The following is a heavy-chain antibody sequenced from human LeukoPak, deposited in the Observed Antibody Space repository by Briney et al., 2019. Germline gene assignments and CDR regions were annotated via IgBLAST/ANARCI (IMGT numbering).Heavy chain of an antibody. CDR2: IKHSGST. Sequence: SETLSLTCAVYGGSFSGHYWSWIRQPPGKGLEWIGEIKHSGSTNYNPSLKSRVTISVDTSKSQFSLKLSSVTAADTAVYYCATGGSAGLISAFDIWAKGQWSPSLQ. CDR1: GGSFSGHY. V-gene: IGHV4-34*01. D-gene: IGHD2-15*01. CDR3: ATGGSAGLISAFDI. J-gene: IGHJ3*02.